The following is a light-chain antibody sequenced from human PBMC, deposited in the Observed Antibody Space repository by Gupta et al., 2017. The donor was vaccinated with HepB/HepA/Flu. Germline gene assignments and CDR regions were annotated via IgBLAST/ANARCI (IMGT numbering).Light chain of an antibody. V-gene: IGLV2-23*02. CDR1: SSDVGGYNI. CDR3: CSDAGRSSAI. J-gene: IGLJ2*01. CDR2: GVT. Sequence: QSALTQPASVSGSPGQSITISCTGTSSDVGGYNIVSWFQQYPGKAPKLIIYGVTKRPAGISSRFSGSKSGNTASLTISGLQAEDEADYFCCSDAGRSSAIFGGGTKLAVL.